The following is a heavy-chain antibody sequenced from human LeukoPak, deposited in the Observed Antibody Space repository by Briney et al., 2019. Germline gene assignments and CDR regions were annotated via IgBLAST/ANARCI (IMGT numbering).Heavy chain of an antibody. J-gene: IGHJ6*02. CDR3: ASGAEGGSGSYYYYYGMDV. D-gene: IGHD3-10*01. Sequence: GGSLRLSCAASGFTFSSYGMHWVRQAPGKGLEWVAVIWYDGSNKYYADSVKGRFTITRDNSKNTLYLQMNSLRAEDTAVYYCASGAEGGSGSYYYYYGMDVWGQGTTVTVSS. V-gene: IGHV3-33*01. CDR1: GFTFSSYG. CDR2: IWYDGSNK.